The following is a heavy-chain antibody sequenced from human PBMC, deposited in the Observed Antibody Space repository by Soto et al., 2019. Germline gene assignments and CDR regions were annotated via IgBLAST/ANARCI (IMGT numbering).Heavy chain of an antibody. D-gene: IGHD6-19*01. Sequence: QVQLQESGPGLVKPSQTLSLTCNVSGDSISYGAYHWSWIRQHPGKGLEWIGYISHSGNTYYNPSLKSRVTISIDTSKNQFSLKLSSVTAADTAGYYCARDPSGWWKSWSDPWGQGTLVTVSS. CDR3: ARDPSGWWKSWSDP. J-gene: IGHJ5*02. CDR1: GDSISYGAYH. V-gene: IGHV4-31*03. CDR2: ISHSGNT.